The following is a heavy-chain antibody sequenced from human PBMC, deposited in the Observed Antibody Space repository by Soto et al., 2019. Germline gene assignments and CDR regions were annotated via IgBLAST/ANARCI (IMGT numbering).Heavy chain of an antibody. J-gene: IGHJ3*02. CDR1: GFTFSSYA. V-gene: IGHV3-23*01. CDR2: ISGSGGST. Sequence: EVQLLESGGGLVQPGGSLRLSCAASGFTFSSYAMSWVRQAPGKGLEWVSAISGSGGSTYHADSVKGRFTISRDNSKNTLYLKMNSLRAEDTAVYYCEKGWLHRSFDIWGQGTMVTVSS. D-gene: IGHD5-12*01. CDR3: EKGWLHRSFDI.